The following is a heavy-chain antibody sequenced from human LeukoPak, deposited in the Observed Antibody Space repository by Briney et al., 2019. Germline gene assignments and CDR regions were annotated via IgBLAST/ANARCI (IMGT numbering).Heavy chain of an antibody. CDR2: IRSKANSYAT. V-gene: IGHV3-73*01. CDR3: AKDPKNSYGYVMDY. J-gene: IGHJ4*02. CDR1: GFTFSGSA. D-gene: IGHD5-18*01. Sequence: GGSLRLSCAASGFTFSGSAMHWVRQASGKGLEWVGRIRSKANSYATAYAASVTGRFTISRDDSKNTAYLQMNSLRVEDTAVYYCAKDPKNSYGYVMDYWGQGTLVTVSS.